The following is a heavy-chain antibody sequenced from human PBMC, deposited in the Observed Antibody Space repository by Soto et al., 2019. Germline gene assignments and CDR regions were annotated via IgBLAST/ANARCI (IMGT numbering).Heavy chain of an antibody. CDR3: ARDLGYCDSSGYFDY. Sequence: GGSLRLSCAASGFTFSDYYMSWIRQAPGKGLEWVSYISSSDSIYYADSVKGRFTISRDNAKNSVYLQMNSLRAEDTAVYYCARDLGYCDSSGYFDYWGQGTLVTVSS. CDR2: ISSSDSI. J-gene: IGHJ4*02. CDR1: GFTFSDYY. D-gene: IGHD3-22*01. V-gene: IGHV3-11*01.